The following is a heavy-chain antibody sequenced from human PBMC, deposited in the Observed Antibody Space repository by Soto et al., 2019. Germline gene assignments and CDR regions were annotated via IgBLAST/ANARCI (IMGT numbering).Heavy chain of an antibody. CDR2: ISGSGGST. V-gene: IGHV3-23*01. Sequence: GGSLRLSCAASGFTFSSYAMSWVRQAPGKGLEWVSAISGSGGSTYYADSVKGRFTISRDNSKNTLYLQMNSLRAEDTAVYYCANLAGYDFWSGYYQLYYYYGMDVWGQGTTVTVSS. D-gene: IGHD3-3*01. J-gene: IGHJ6*02. CDR1: GFTFSSYA. CDR3: ANLAGYDFWSGYYQLYYYYGMDV.